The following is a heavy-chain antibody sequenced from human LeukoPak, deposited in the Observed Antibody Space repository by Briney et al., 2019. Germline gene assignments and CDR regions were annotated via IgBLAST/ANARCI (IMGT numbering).Heavy chain of an antibody. Sequence: SGGSLRLSCAASGFTVSSNYMSWIRQPPGKGLEWIGEINHSGSTNYNPSLKSRVTISVDTSKNQFSLKLSSVTAADTAVYYCARIRRPISLYGMDVWGQGTTVTVSS. V-gene: IGHV4-34*01. CDR3: ARIRRPISLYGMDV. J-gene: IGHJ6*02. CDR2: INHSGST. CDR1: GFTVSSNY.